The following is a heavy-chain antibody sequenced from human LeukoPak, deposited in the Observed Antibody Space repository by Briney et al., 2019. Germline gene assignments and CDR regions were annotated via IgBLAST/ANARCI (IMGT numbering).Heavy chain of an antibody. CDR3: ARVESYSSGWYWHYYYYGMDV. J-gene: IGHJ6*02. D-gene: IGHD6-19*01. CDR2: MNPNSGNT. Sequence: ASVKVSCKASGYTFTSYAMNWVRQAPGQGLEWMGWMNPNSGNTGYAQKFQGRVTMTRNTSISTAYMELSSLRSEDTAVYYCARVESYSSGWYWHYYYYGMDVWGQGTTVTVSS. V-gene: IGHV1-8*02. CDR1: GYTFTSYA.